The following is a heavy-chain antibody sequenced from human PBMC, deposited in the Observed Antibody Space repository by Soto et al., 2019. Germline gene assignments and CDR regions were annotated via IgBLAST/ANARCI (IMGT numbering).Heavy chain of an antibody. Sequence: ASVKVSCKASGFTFTSSAVQWVRQARGQRLEWIGWIVVGSGNTNYAQKFQERVTITRDMSTSTAYMELSSLRSEDTAVYYCAASDYYGSGSYLWGQGTLVTVSS. J-gene: IGHJ4*02. CDR2: IVVGSGNT. D-gene: IGHD3-10*01. CDR1: GFTFTSSA. V-gene: IGHV1-58*01. CDR3: AASDYYGSGSYL.